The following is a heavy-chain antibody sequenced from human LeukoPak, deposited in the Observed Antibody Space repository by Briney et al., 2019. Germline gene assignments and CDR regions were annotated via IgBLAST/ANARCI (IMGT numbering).Heavy chain of an antibody. J-gene: IGHJ5*02. D-gene: IGHD3-3*01. V-gene: IGHV1-18*01. CDR1: GYTFTRYG. CDR2: ISAYNGNT. Sequence: SSVKVSCKASGYTFTRYGISWVLQAPGQGLEWMGWISAYNGNTIYAQKLQGRVTMTTDTSTSTAYMELRSLRSDDTAVYYCARENSEDFWSGYATQHNNWFDPWGQGTLVTVSS. CDR3: ARENSEDFWSGYATQHNNWFDP.